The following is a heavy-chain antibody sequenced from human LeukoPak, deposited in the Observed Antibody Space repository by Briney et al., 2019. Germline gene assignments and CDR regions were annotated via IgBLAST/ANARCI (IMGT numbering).Heavy chain of an antibody. CDR2: VNADGSST. V-gene: IGHV3-74*01. J-gene: IGHJ4*02. CDR3: TRGGTGYGDFDY. Sequence: GGSLRLSCAASAFTFSRDWMHWVRQAPGKGLVWVSRVNADGSSTEYADSVKGRFTISRDNARNTVHLQMNSLTVEDTALYFCTRGGTGYGDFDYWGQGTLVTVSS. CDR1: AFTFSRDW. D-gene: IGHD4-17*01.